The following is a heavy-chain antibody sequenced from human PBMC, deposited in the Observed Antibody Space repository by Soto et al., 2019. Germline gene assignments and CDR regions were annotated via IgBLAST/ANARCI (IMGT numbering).Heavy chain of an antibody. Sequence: GGSLRLSCAASGFTFGASALQWVRQASGKGLEWLGRIGSKGETYATTYAASVKGRFTISRDDSKKTAYLQMNSLESEDTAVYYCARNGDCTRPGCIVGWFDPWGPGTLVTVSS. V-gene: IGHV3-73*01. CDR3: ARNGDCTRPGCIVGWFDP. D-gene: IGHD2-8*01. CDR1: GFTFGASA. J-gene: IGHJ5*02. CDR2: IGSKGETYAT.